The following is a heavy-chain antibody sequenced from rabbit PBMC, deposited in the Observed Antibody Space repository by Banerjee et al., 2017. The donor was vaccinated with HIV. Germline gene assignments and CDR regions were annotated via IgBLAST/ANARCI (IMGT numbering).Heavy chain of an antibody. CDR1: GFSFSSSYW. J-gene: IGHJ4*01. CDR3: ARDAGYAGSNL. D-gene: IGHD4-2*01. V-gene: IGHV1S45*01. Sequence: QEQLEESGGDLVKPEGSLTLTCTASGFSFSSSYWICWVRQAPGKGLEWIACIYVGSSGSIYYASWAKGRFTISKTSSTTVTLQMTSLTAADTATYFCARDAGYAGSNLWGPGTLVTVS. CDR2: IYVGSSGSI.